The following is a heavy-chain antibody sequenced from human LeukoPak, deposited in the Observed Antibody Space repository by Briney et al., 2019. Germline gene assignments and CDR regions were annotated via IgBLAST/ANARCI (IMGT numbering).Heavy chain of an antibody. CDR2: IVPFLDMT. CDR1: GAPFRNYA. D-gene: IGHD3-22*01. J-gene: IGHJ5*02. Sequence: SVKVSCKASGAPFRNYALTWVRQAPGQGLEWMGRIVPFLDMTDYAQKFQGRVTFSADKSTGTASMEVTSLRSDDTAVYYCARADSSGYPAAPWGQGTLVTVSS. V-gene: IGHV1-69*04. CDR3: ARADSSGYPAAP.